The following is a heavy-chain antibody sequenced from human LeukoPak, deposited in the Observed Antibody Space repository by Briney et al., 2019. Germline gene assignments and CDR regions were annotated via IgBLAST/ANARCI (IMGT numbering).Heavy chain of an antibody. J-gene: IGHJ6*03. D-gene: IGHD6-19*01. CDR1: GGSISSSNW. Sequence: PSGTLSLTCAVSGGSISSSNWWSWVRQPPGKGLEWIGEIYHSGSTNYNPSLKSRVTISVDTSKNQFSLKLSSVTAADTAVYYCARRLAAWYYYYMDVWGKGTTVTISS. CDR2: IYHSGST. CDR3: ARRLAAWYYYYMDV. V-gene: IGHV4-4*02.